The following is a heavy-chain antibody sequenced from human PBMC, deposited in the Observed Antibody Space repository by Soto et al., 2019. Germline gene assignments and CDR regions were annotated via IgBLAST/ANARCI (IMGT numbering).Heavy chain of an antibody. CDR2: IYYTGST. J-gene: IGHJ4*02. CDR1: GGSISSYY. Sequence: ASETLSLTCSVSGGSISSYYWSWIRQPPGKGLEWIGYIYYTGSTNSNLSLKSRVTISLDTSKNQFSLRLTSVTAADPAVYYCASGSTTEKFDSWGQGTLVTVSS. CDR3: ASGSTTEKFDS. D-gene: IGHD4-17*01. V-gene: IGHV4-59*08.